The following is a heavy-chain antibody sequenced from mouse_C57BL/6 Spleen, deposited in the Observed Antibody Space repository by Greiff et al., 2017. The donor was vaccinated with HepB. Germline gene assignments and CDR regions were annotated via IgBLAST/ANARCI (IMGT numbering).Heavy chain of an antibody. CDR2: IDPETGGT. D-gene: IGHD2-4*01. J-gene: IGHJ2*01. CDR3: TRERGYYDYDGYFDY. CDR1: GYTFTDYE. Sequence: QLKESGAELVRPGASVTLSCKASGYTFTDYEMHWVKQTPVHGLEWIGAIDPETGGTAYNQKFKGKAILTADKSSSTAYMELRSLTSEDSAVYYCTRERGYYDYDGYFDYWGQGTTLTVSS. V-gene: IGHV1-15*01.